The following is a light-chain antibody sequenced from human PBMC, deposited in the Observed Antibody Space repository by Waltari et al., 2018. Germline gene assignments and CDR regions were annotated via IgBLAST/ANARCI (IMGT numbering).Light chain of an antibody. V-gene: IGLV2-14*01. Sequence: QSALTQPASVSGSPGQSITISCTGTSSDVGGYNYVSWYQQHPGKAPKLMIYDVSKRPSGVSHRFSGSKSGNTASLTISGLQAEDDADYYCSSYTSSSTYVVFGGGTKLTVL. CDR1: SSDVGGYNY. J-gene: IGLJ2*01. CDR2: DVS. CDR3: SSYTSSSTYVV.